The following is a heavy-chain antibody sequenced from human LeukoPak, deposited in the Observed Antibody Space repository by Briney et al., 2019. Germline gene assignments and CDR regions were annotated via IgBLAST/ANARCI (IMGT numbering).Heavy chain of an antibody. D-gene: IGHD6-13*01. CDR3: ARGIAAASTPDWFDP. V-gene: IGHV1-46*01. CDR1: GYTFTSYY. CDR2: INPSGGST. J-gene: IGHJ5*02. Sequence: APVKVSCKASGYTFTSYYMHWVRQAPGQGLEWMGIINPSGGSTSYAQKFQGRVTMTRDTSTSTVYMELSSLRSEDTAVYYCARGIAAASTPDWFDPWGQGTLVTVSS.